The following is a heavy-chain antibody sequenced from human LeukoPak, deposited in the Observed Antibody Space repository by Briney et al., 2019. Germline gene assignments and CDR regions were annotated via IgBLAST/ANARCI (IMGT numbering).Heavy chain of an antibody. J-gene: IGHJ4*02. V-gene: IGHV4-34*01. CDR3: ARSLSPYYDVTSAYWVWGY. CDR2: INQSGDA. CDR1: GETFSGYY. Sequence: SETLSLTCGVSGETFSGYYWSWLRQPPGKGLEWIGEINQSGDANYNPSFETRVTMSVDASKKQFSLKVKSVTAADGAVYYCARSLSPYYDVTSAYWVWGYWGQGSLVIISA. D-gene: IGHD3-3*01.